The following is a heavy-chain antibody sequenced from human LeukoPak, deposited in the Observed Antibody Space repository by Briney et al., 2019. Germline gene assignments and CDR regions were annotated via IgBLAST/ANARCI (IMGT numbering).Heavy chain of an antibody. CDR1: GGSISSYY. CDR3: ARDYGGDWFDP. CDR2: IYYSGST. Sequence: SETLSLTCTVSGGSISSYYWSWIWQPPGKGLEWIGYIYYSGSTNYNPSLKSRVTISVDTSKNQFSLKLSSVTAADTAVYYCARDYGGDWFDPWGQGTLVTVSS. V-gene: IGHV4-59*01. D-gene: IGHD4-23*01. J-gene: IGHJ5*02.